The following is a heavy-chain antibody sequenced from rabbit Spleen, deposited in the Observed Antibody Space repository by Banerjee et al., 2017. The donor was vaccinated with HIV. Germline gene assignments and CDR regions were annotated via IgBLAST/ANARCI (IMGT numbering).Heavy chain of an antibody. CDR2: ILTGGGNT. Sequence: QEQLEESGGDLVKPEGSLTLTCTASGFSFSSSYWICWVRQAPGKGLEWIGCILTGGGNTYYANWAKGRFTISQTSSTTVTLQMTSLTVADTATYFCARGSATMTMVITGYYLSLWGPGTLVTVS. CDR1: GFSFSSSYW. CDR3: ARGSATMTMVITGYYLSL. D-gene: IGHD2-1*01. V-gene: IGHV1S45*01. J-gene: IGHJ4*01.